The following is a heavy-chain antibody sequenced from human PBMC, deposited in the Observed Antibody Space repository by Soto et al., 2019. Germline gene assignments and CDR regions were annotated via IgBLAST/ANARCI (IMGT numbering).Heavy chain of an antibody. CDR1: GYSFTSYW. J-gene: IGHJ4*02. CDR3: ARGPHGYYYDSSGYYYFDY. V-gene: IGHV5-51*01. D-gene: IGHD3-22*01. Sequence: GESLKISCKGSGYSFTSYWIGWVRQMPGKGLEWMGIIYPGDSDTRYSPSFQGQVTISADKSISTAYLQWSSLKASDTAMYYCARGPHGYYYDSSGYYYFDYWGQGTLVTVSS. CDR2: IYPGDSDT.